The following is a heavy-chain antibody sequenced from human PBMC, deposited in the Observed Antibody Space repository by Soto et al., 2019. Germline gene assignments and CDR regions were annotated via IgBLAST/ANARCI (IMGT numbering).Heavy chain of an antibody. CDR2: ISYDGSNK. D-gene: IGHD3-22*01. J-gene: IGHJ4*02. CDR3: ASTYYSSGDTPGSFYY. V-gene: IGHV3-30-3*01. Sequence: GSLRLSCAASGFTFSSYAMHWVRQAPGKGLEWVAVISYDGSNKYYADSVKGRFTISRDNSKNTLYLQMNSLRAEDTALYYCASTYYSSGDTPGSFYYWGQGTLVTVSS. CDR1: GFTFSSYA.